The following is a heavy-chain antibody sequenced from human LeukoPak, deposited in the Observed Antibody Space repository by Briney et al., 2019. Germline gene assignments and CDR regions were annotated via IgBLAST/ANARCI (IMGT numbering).Heavy chain of an antibody. CDR2: ISSSGATT. J-gene: IGHJ4*02. V-gene: IGHV3-23*01. CDR3: GKEVERHFDLKY. Sequence: GGSLRLSCVASGFIFSSYAMTWVRQAPGKGLEWVSRISSSGATTYYADSVRGRFTISRDNSKKILYLQMNSLRAEDTAVYYCGKEVERHFDLKYWGQGTLVTVSS. D-gene: IGHD2/OR15-2a*01. CDR1: GFIFSSYA.